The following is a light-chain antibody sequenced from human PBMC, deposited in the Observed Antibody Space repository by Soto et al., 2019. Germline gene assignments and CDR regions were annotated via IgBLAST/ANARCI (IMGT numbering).Light chain of an antibody. CDR1: RSLSRW. J-gene: IGKJ4*02. Sequence: DIPMTQSPSTLSAFVGDRVTITCRVSRSLSRWLAWYQQKPGKAPKLLIYKASSLESGVPSRFSGSGSGTEFTLTISSLQPDDFATYYSQHYNNYSPFGAGTKVEI. CDR3: QHYNNYSP. V-gene: IGKV1-5*03. CDR2: KAS.